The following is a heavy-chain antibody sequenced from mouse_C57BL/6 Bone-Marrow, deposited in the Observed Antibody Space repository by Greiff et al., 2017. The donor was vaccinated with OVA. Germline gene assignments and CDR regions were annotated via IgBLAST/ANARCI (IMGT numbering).Heavy chain of an antibody. V-gene: IGHV1-59*01. CDR2: IDPSDSYT. CDR3: AVWFAY. J-gene: IGHJ3*01. Sequence: QVQLQQPGAELVRPGTSVKLSCKASGYTFTSYWMHWVKQRPGQGLEWIGVIDPSDSYTNYNQKFKGKATLTVDTSSSTAYMQLSSLTSEDSAVYYWAVWFAYWGEGTLVTVSA. CDR1: GYTFTSYW.